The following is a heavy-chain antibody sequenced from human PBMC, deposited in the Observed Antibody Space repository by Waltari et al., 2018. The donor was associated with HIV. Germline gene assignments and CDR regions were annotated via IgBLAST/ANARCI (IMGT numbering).Heavy chain of an antibody. CDR2: ISPNTDKT. J-gene: IGHJ3*02. D-gene: IGHD3-22*01. Sequence: QVQLVQSGTVVKIPGASVEISCKASGYTFPNSGINWVRQAPGQGLEWMGWISPNTDKTDYAENFQDRVTMTRDTATNTVYIQLRSLRSDDAAVYYCTRDRGPYYYDSSGHSAFDIWGQGT. V-gene: IGHV1-18*01. CDR3: TRDRGPYYYDSSGHSAFDI. CDR1: GYTFPNSG.